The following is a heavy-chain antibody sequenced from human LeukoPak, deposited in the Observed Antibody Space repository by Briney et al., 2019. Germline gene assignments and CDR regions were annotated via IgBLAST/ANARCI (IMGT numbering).Heavy chain of an antibody. D-gene: IGHD1-14*01. CDR1: GFTFSSYS. CDR3: ASSFRDREEKIDY. V-gene: IGHV3-7*01. Sequence: GGSLRLSCAASGFTFSSYSMNWVRQAPGKGLEWVANIKQDGSEKHYVDSVKGRFTISRDNAKNSVYLQMSGLRAEDTAVYYCASSFRDREEKIDYWGQGTLVTVSS. J-gene: IGHJ4*02. CDR2: IKQDGSEK.